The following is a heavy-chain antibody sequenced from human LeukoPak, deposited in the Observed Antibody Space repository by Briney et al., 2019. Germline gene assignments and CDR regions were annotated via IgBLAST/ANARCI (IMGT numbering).Heavy chain of an antibody. D-gene: IGHD4-17*01. CDR1: GGSISSSNYY. CDR2: INHSGST. V-gene: IGHV4-39*07. J-gene: IGHJ6*02. Sequence: SETLSLTCTVSGGSISSSNYYWGWIRQSPGKGLEWIGEINHSGSTNYNPSLKSRVTVSVDTSKNQFSLKLSSVTAADTAVYYCARLPQLRPMGDYYYGMDVWGQGTTVTVSS. CDR3: ARLPQLRPMGDYYYGMDV.